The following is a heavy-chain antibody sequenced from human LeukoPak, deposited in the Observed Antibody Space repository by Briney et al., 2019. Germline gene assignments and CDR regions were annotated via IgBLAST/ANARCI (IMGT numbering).Heavy chain of an antibody. V-gene: IGHV4-34*01. Sequence: SEILSLTCGIYGGSFSGYYWTWIRQPPGKGLEWIGEINRSGGTNYNPSLKSRVTISLDTSKNQFSLKMTTATAADTAVYYCARGRWFDPWGQGTLVIVSS. CDR2: INRSGGT. CDR1: GGSFSGYY. J-gene: IGHJ5*02. CDR3: ARGRWFDP.